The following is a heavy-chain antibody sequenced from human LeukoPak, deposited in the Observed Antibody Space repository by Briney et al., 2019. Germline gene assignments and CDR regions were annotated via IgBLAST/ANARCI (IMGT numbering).Heavy chain of an antibody. CDR1: GGSISSYY. J-gene: IGHJ5*02. CDR2: IYYSGST. D-gene: IGHD2-15*01. V-gene: IGHV4-59*01. CDR3: ARRTGYCSGGSCYGWFDR. Sequence: SETLSLTCTVSGGSISSYYWSWIRQPPGKGPEWIGYIYYSGSTNYNPSLKSRVTISEDASKNQFSLKLSSVTAADTAVYYCARRTGYCSGGSCYGWFDRWGQGTLVTVSS.